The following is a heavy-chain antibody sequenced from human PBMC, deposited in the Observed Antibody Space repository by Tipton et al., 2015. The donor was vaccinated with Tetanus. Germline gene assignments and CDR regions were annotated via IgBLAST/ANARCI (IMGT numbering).Heavy chain of an antibody. D-gene: IGHD1-26*01. CDR1: GFTFEDHT. V-gene: IGHV3-43*01. Sequence: SLRLSCVAFGFTFEDHTMHWVRQAPGKGLEWVAVVTWDGGSTFYADSVQGRFTISRDNSKNSLFLQMSSLRTEDTALYYCVRETNGFDSWGQGTPVTVSS. J-gene: IGHJ5*01. CDR3: VRETNGFDS. CDR2: VTWDGGST.